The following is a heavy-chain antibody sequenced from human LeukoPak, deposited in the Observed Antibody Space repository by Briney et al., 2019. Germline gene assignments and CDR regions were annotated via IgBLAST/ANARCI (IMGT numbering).Heavy chain of an antibody. CDR2: IYTSGST. Sequence: PSETLSPTCTVSGGSISSSHYYWSWIRQPAGKGLEWIGRIYTSGSTNYNPSLKSRVAISVDTSKNQFSLKLSSVTAADTAVYYCARDLFSSSWPHNWFDPWGQGTLVTVSS. CDR3: ARDLFSSSWPHNWFDP. CDR1: GGSISSSHYY. D-gene: IGHD6-13*01. J-gene: IGHJ5*02. V-gene: IGHV4-61*02.